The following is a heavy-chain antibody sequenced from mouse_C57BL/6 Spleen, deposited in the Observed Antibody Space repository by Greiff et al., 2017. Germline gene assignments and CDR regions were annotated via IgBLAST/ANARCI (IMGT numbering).Heavy chain of an antibody. CDR2: INYDGSST. CDR3: ARGEDYDGAMDY. Sequence: DVKLVESEGGLVQPGSSMKLSCTASGFTFSDYYMAWVRQVPEKGLEWVANINYDGSSTYYLDSLKSRFIISRDNAKNILYLQMSSLKSEDTATYYCARGEDYDGAMDYWGQGTSVTVSS. V-gene: IGHV5-16*01. D-gene: IGHD2-4*01. J-gene: IGHJ4*01. CDR1: GFTFSDYY.